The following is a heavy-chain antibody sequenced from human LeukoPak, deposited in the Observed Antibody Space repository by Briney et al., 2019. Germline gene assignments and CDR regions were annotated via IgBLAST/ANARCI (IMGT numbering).Heavy chain of an antibody. CDR3: ARDRGEQWLYLVPRGYYFDY. D-gene: IGHD6-19*01. CDR1: GYTFTGYY. V-gene: IGHV1-2*02. J-gene: IGHJ4*02. CDR2: INPNSGGT. Sequence: GASVKVSCKASGYTFTGYYMHWVRQAPGQGLEWMGWINPNSGGTNYAQKFQRRVTMTRDTSISTAYMGLSRLRSDDTAVYYCARDRGEQWLYLVPRGYYFDYWGQGTLVTVSS.